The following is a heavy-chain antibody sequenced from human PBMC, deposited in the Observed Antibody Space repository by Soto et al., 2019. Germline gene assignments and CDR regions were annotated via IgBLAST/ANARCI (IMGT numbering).Heavy chain of an antibody. Sequence: QVQLVQSGAEVKKPGSSVKVSCKASGGTFSSYAISWVRQAPGQGLEWMGGIIPIFGTANYAQKFQGRVTITADESTSTADMELSSLRAEDTAVYYCARGRVDIVAKFPVPARGYYGMDVWGQGTKVTVSS. J-gene: IGHJ6*02. CDR1: GGTFSSYA. CDR3: ARGRVDIVAKFPVPARGYYGMDV. CDR2: IIPIFGTA. D-gene: IGHD5-12*01. V-gene: IGHV1-69*01.